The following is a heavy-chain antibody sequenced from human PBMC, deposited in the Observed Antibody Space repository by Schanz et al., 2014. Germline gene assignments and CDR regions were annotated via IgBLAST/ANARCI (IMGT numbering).Heavy chain of an antibody. CDR1: GGSISSGSYY. J-gene: IGHJ3*02. CDR2: IYTSGST. D-gene: IGHD2-2*01. CDR3: ARDVGGCSSSTSCYAFEI. Sequence: QVQLQESGPGLVKPSQTLSLTCTVSGGSISSGSYYWSWIRQPAGKGLEWIGRIYTSGSTNYNPSQKSGVPISEDTAKTQFSVKQSSGPAADTAVYYCARDVGGCSSSTSCYAFEIWGQGTMVTVSS. V-gene: IGHV4-61*02.